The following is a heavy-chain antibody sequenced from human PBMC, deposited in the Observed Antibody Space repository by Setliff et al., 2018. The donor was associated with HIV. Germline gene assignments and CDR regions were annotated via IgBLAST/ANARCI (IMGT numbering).Heavy chain of an antibody. J-gene: IGHJ3*02. V-gene: IGHV4-34*01. CDR3: AGDGYNVDAFDI. Sequence: SETLSLTCAVYGGSFSGYYWSWIRQPPGKGLEWIGEINHSGSTNYNPSLKSRVTISVDTSKNQFSLKLSSVTAADTAVYYCAGDGYNVDAFDIWGQGILVTVSS. CDR1: GGSFSGYY. D-gene: IGHD5-12*01. CDR2: INHSGST.